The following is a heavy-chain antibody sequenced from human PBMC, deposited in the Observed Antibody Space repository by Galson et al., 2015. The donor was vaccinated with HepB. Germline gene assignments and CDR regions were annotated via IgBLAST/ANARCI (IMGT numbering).Heavy chain of an antibody. Sequence: QSGAEVKKPGESLKISCKGSGYNFTNYWIGWVRQMPGKGLEWIGLFYPRDSDTRYSPSIQGQVTFSADKSITTAYLQWSSLKASDTAMYYCAIAANGYCYFDYWGQGTLVTVSS. CDR3: AIAANGYCYFDY. CDR2: FYPRDSDT. D-gene: IGHD6-13*01. V-gene: IGHV5-51*01. J-gene: IGHJ4*02. CDR1: GYNFTNYW.